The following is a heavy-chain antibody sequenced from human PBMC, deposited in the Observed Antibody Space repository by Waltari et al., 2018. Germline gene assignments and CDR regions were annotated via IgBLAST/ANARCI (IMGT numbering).Heavy chain of an antibody. CDR1: GFTFSSYW. CDR2: IKQDGSEK. D-gene: IGHD7-27*01. Sequence: EVQLVESGGGLVQPGGSLRLSCAASGFTFSSYWMSWVRQAPGKGLEGVASIKQDGSEKYYVDSVKGRFTNSSDNAKNALYLQMNSLRAEDTAVYYCAKGPGQAWGQGTLVTVSS. J-gene: IGHJ5*02. V-gene: IGHV3-7*03. CDR3: AKGPGQA.